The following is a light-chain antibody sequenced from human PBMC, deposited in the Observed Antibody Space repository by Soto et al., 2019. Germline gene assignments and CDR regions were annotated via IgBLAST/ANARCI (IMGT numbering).Light chain of an antibody. J-gene: IGKJ1*01. CDR3: QQYYTTPPM. CDR2: WAS. V-gene: IGKV4-1*01. CDR1: QSVLYCSNNKNY. Sequence: DIVMTQSPDSLAVSLGERATINCKSSQSVLYCSNNKNYLAWYQQKPGQPPKLLIYWASTRESGVPDRFGGSGSGTDFTLTISSLQAEDVAVYYCQQYYTTPPMFGQGTKVEIK.